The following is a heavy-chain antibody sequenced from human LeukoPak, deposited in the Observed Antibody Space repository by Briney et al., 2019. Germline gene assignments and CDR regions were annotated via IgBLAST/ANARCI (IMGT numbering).Heavy chain of an antibody. Sequence: PGGSLRLSCAASGFTFSSHSMNWVRQAPGKGLEWVSSISSSSSYIYYADSVKGRLTISRDNAKNSLYLQMNSLRAEDTAVYYCARGIWSESSYFDYWGQGTLVTVSS. CDR2: ISSSSSYI. V-gene: IGHV3-21*01. D-gene: IGHD3-3*01. CDR1: GFTFSSHS. J-gene: IGHJ4*02. CDR3: ARGIWSESSYFDY.